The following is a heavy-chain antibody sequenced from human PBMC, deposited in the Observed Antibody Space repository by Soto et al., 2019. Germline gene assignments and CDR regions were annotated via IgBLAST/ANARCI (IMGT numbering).Heavy chain of an antibody. V-gene: IGHV2-5*01. Sequence: SGPTLVNPTQTLTLTCTFSGLSLSTSGVGVGWIRQPPGKALEWLALIYWNDDKRYSPSLKSRLTITKDTSKNQVVLTMTNMDPVDTATYYFAHSRIAAAGTDPFDYWGQGTLVPSPQ. D-gene: IGHD6-13*01. CDR1: GLSLSTSGVG. CDR2: IYWNDDK. CDR3: AHSRIAAAGTDPFDY. J-gene: IGHJ4*02.